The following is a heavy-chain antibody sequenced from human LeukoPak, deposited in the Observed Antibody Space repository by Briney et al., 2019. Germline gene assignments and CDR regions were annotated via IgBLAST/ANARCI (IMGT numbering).Heavy chain of an antibody. J-gene: IGHJ3*02. Sequence: GGSLRLSCAASGFTFSSYSMNWVRQAPGKGLEWVSSISSSSSYIYYADSVKGRFTISRDNAKNSLYLQMNSLRAEDTAVYYCAKTRIKRDAFDIWGQGTMVTVSS. CDR3: AKTRIKRDAFDI. CDR1: GFTFSSYS. CDR2: ISSSSSYI. V-gene: IGHV3-21*04. D-gene: IGHD3-10*01.